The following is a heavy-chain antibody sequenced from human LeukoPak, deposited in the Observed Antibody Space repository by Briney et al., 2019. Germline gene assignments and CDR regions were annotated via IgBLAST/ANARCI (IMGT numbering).Heavy chain of an antibody. J-gene: IGHJ6*02. D-gene: IGHD3-3*01. Sequence: GSLRLSCAASGFTFSSYAMSWVRQAPGKGLEWVSAISGSGGSTYYADSVKGRFTISRDNSKNTLYLQMNSLRAEDTAVYYCARDFKAYYDFWSGYSAYDYYYGMDVWGQGTTVTVSS. V-gene: IGHV3-23*01. CDR3: ARDFKAYYDFWSGYSAYDYYYGMDV. CDR1: GFTFSSYA. CDR2: ISGSGGST.